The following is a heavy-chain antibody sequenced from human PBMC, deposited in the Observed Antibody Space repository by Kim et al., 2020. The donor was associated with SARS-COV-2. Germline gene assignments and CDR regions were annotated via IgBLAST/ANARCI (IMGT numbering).Heavy chain of an antibody. D-gene: IGHD6-13*01. CDR3: AGISSSSWGI. J-gene: IGHJ4*02. V-gene: IGHV4-59*13. CDR1: GGSISSYY. CDR2: IYYSGST. Sequence: SETLSLTCTVSGGSISSYYWSWIRQPPGKGLEWIGYIYYSGSTNYNPSLKSRVTISVDTSKNQFSLKLSSVTAADTAVYYCAGISSSSWGIWGQGTLVTVSS.